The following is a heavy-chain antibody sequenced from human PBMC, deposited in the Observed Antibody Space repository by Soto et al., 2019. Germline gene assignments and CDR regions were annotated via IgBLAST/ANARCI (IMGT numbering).Heavy chain of an antibody. Sequence: QVQLVQSGAEVKKPGSSVKVSCKASGGTFSSYTISWVRQAPGQGLEWMGRIIPILGIANYAQKFQGRVTITADKSTSTAYMELSRLRSEDTAVYYCARGVDYIWGSYRPYFDYWGQGTLVTVSS. D-gene: IGHD3-16*02. J-gene: IGHJ4*02. CDR1: GGTFSSYT. V-gene: IGHV1-69*02. CDR3: ARGVDYIWGSYRPYFDY. CDR2: IIPILGIA.